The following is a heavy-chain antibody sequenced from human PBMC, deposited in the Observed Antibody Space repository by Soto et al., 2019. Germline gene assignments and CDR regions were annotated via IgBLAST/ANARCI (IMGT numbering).Heavy chain of an antibody. CDR2: IYHSGST. CDR3: ARVKGLGYCSSTSCQTPFGVDV. D-gene: IGHD2-2*01. V-gene: IGHV4-4*02. CDR1: GGSIISSNW. J-gene: IGHJ6*02. Sequence: SETLSLTCAVSGGSIISSNWWSWVRHPPGKGLEWIGEIYHSGSTNYNPSLKSRVTISVDKSKNQFSLKLSSVTAADTAVYYCARVKGLGYCSSTSCQTPFGVDVWGQGTTVTVS.